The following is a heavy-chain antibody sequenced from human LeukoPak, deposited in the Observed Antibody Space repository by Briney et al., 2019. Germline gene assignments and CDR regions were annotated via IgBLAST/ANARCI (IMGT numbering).Heavy chain of an antibody. J-gene: IGHJ4*02. CDR1: GFTFSTYT. CDR3: ARSRTYDY. V-gene: IGHV3-48*02. Sequence: GGSLRLSCAASGFTFSTYTMSWVRQAPGKGLEWVSHISSTSSTINYADSVKGRFTISKDNAKNSLYLQMNSLRDEDTALYFCARSRTYDYWGQGTLVTVSS. CDR2: ISSTSSTI.